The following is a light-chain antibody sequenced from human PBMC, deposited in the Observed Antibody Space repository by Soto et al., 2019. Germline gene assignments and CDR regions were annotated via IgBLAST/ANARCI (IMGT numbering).Light chain of an antibody. J-gene: IGKJ2*01. CDR1: QSVSSNY. V-gene: IGKV3-20*01. CDR3: QQYGSSSYT. Sequence: EIVLTQSPGTLSLSPGERATLSCRACQSVSSNYLAWYQQKPGQAPRLLIYGASSRATGIPDRFSGSGSGTDFTLTISRLEPEDFAVYYCQQYGSSSYTFGQGTKLEIK. CDR2: GAS.